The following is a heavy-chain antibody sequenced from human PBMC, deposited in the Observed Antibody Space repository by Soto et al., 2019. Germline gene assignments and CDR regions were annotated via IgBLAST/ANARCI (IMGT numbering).Heavy chain of an antibody. CDR1: GYTFTSYG. Sequence: ASVTVSCKASGYTFTSYGISWVRQAPGQGLEWMGWISAYNGNTNYAQKLQGRVTMTTDTSTSTAYMELRSLRSDDTAVYYCATTSVAGTRSAFDIWGQGTMVTVSS. J-gene: IGHJ3*02. CDR2: ISAYNGNT. D-gene: IGHD6-19*01. CDR3: ATTSVAGTRSAFDI. V-gene: IGHV1-18*01.